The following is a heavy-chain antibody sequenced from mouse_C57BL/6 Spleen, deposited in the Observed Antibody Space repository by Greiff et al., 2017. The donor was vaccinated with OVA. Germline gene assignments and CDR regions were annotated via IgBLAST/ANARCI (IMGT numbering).Heavy chain of an antibody. J-gene: IGHJ1*03. CDR3: TTRSSSYGLYFDV. Sequence: EVKVVESGAELVRPGASVKLSCTASGFNIKDDYMHWVKQRPEQGLEWIGWIDPENGDTEYASKFQGKATITADTSSNTAYLQLSSLTSEDTAVYYCTTRSSSYGLYFDVWGTGTTVTVSS. D-gene: IGHD1-1*01. CDR2: IDPENGDT. V-gene: IGHV14-4*01. CDR1: GFNIKDDY.